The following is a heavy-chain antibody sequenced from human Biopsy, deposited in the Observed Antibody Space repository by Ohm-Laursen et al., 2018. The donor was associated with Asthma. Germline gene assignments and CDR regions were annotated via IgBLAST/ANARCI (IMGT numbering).Heavy chain of an antibody. V-gene: IGHV1-3*04. CDR2: VNTGNGDA. J-gene: IGHJ3*01. CDR3: ARTYYDFLTGQVKDAFGV. D-gene: IGHD3-9*01. Sequence: ASVKVSCKASGYNFISFAIHWVRQAPGQRLEWMGWVNTGNGDAKYSQKFQGRVTITRDTSASTAYMELRSLRSEDTATYYCARTYYDFLTGQVKDAFGVWGQGTMVTVSS. CDR1: GYNFISFA.